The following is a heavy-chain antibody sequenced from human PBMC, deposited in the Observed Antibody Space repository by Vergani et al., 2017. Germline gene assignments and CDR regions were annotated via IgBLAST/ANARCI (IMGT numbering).Heavy chain of an antibody. D-gene: IGHD6-13*01. CDR2: IRDKTYNYAP. Sequence: EVQLVESGGGLVQPGGSLTLSCAASGFTFSGSAMHWVRQTSGKGLEWIGRIRDKTYNYAPAYAVSVKGRFIISRDDSKKTAYLQMNSLRAEDTAVYFCARLGLTASRREAPVFDYWGQGTLVTVSS. CDR1: GFTFSGSA. CDR3: ARLGLTASRREAPVFDY. J-gene: IGHJ4*02. V-gene: IGHV3-73*01.